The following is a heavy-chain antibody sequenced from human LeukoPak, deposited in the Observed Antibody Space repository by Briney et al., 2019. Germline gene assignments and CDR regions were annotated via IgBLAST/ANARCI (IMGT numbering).Heavy chain of an antibody. CDR2: IYYSGST. V-gene: IGHV4-59*08. J-gene: IGHJ5*02. CDR3: ARLGEGYSSGWYRTWFDP. Sequence: SETLSLTCSVSGGSLTSYYWSWIRQPPGRGLEWIGYIYYSGSTNYNPSLKSRVTISVDTSKNQFSLKLNSVTAADTAVYYCARLGEGYSSGWYRTWFDPWGQGTLVTVSS. CDR1: GGSLTSYY. D-gene: IGHD6-19*01.